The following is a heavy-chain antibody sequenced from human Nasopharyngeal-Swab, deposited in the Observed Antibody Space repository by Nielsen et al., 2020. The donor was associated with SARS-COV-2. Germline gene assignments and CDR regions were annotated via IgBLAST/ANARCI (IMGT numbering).Heavy chain of an antibody. Sequence: GGSLRLSCAASGFTFSRYAMNWDRQAPGKGLEWVSVIGGSGGTTSYADSVKGRFTISRDNSKNTVDLQMDSLRAEDTAVYYCAKDHDSSGSYFDYWGQGTLVTVSS. CDR1: GFTFSRYA. CDR2: IGGSGGTT. V-gene: IGHV3-23*01. D-gene: IGHD3-22*01. CDR3: AKDHDSSGSYFDY. J-gene: IGHJ4*02.